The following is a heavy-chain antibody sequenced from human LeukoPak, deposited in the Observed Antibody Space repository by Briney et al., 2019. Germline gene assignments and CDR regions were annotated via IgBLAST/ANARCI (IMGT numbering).Heavy chain of an antibody. CDR1: GGTFSSYA. D-gene: IGHD2-2*01. V-gene: IGHV1-69*05. CDR2: IIPIFGTA. Sequence: SVKVSCKASGGTFSSYAISWVRQAPGQGLEWMGRIIPIFGTANYAQKFQGRVTITTDESTSTAYMELSSLRSEDTAVYYCARDSARDIVVVPAAMRFDPWGQGTLVTVSS. CDR3: ARDSARDIVVVPAAMRFDP. J-gene: IGHJ5*02.